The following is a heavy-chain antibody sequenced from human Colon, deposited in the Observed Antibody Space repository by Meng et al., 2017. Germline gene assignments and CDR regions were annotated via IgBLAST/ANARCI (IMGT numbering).Heavy chain of an antibody. CDR2: IYYSGST. CDR3: ARFHWGRGGPDY. D-gene: IGHD7-27*01. CDR1: GGFISSSSYY. Sequence: SETLSLTCTVSGGFISSSSYYWGWIRQPPGKGLEWIGSIYYSGSTYYNPSLKGRVTISVDTSKNQFSLKLSSVTAADTAVYYCARFHWGRGGPDYWGQGTLVTVSS. J-gene: IGHJ4*02. V-gene: IGHV4-39*07.